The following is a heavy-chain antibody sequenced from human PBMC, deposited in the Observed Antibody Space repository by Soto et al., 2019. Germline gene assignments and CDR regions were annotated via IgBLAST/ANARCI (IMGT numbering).Heavy chain of an antibody. Sequence: PGASLKISCKGSGYSFTSYWIGWVRQMPGKGLEWMGIIYPGDSDTRYSPSFQGQVTISADKSISTAYLQWSSLKASDTAVYYCARLDPGIAAAGPSALYYGLDVWGHGIAVTVSS. V-gene: IGHV5-51*01. CDR1: GYSFTSYW. CDR2: IYPGDSDT. J-gene: IGHJ6*02. D-gene: IGHD6-13*01. CDR3: ARLDPGIAAAGPSALYYGLDV.